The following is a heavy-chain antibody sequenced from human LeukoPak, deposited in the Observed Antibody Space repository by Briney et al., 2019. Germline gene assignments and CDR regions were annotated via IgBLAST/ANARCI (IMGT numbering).Heavy chain of an antibody. CDR3: ARVAADGDYYLYYYYMDV. J-gene: IGHJ6*03. CDR1: GFTFSSYA. V-gene: IGHV3-30*04. D-gene: IGHD4-17*01. CDR2: ISYDGSSK. Sequence: PGGSLRLSCAASGFTFSSYAMHWVRQAPGKGLEWVAVISYDGSSKYYADSVKGRFTISRDNSKNTLYLQMNSLRAEDTAVYYCARVAADGDYYLYYYYMDVWGKGTTVTVSS.